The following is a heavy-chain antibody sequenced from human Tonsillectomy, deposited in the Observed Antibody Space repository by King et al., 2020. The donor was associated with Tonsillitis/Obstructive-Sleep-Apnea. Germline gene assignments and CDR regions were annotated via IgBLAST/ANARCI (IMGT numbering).Heavy chain of an antibody. CDR1: GFTFSSFW. CDR2: IKEDGSEK. J-gene: IGHJ3*02. D-gene: IGHD3-22*01. CDR3: ARVLDYYDSSGYRAFDI. Sequence: QLVQSGGGLVQPGGSLRLPCAASGFTFSSFWMSWVRQAPGKGLEWVANIKEDGSEKYHVDSVKGRFTISRDNAKNSLYLQMNSLRAEDTAVYYCARVLDYYDSSGYRAFDIWGQGTMVTVSS. V-gene: IGHV3-7*03.